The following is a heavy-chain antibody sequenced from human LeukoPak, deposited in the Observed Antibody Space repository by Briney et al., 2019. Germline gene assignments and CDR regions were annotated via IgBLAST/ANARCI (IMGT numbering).Heavy chain of an antibody. CDR1: GFTLSSYE. CDR2: ISSSGSTI. J-gene: IGHJ5*02. D-gene: IGHD3-10*01. CDR3: ARGLVVRGRWSWFDP. Sequence: PGGSLRLSCAASGFTLSSYEMNWFRQAPGKGLEWVSYISSSGSTIYYADSVKGRFTISRDNAKNSLYLQMNSLRVEDMAVYYCARGLVVRGRWSWFDPRGQGTLVTVSS. V-gene: IGHV3-48*03.